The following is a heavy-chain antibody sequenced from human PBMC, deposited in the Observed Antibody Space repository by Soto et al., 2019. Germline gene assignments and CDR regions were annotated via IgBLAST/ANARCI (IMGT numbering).Heavy chain of an antibody. CDR3: ARGSPLHRLLSRTLGSLRWFDP. V-gene: IGHV4-34*01. CDR1: GASFSGYY. J-gene: IGHJ5*02. CDR2: INHSGST. Sequence: QVQLQQWGAGLLKPSETLSLTCAVYGASFSGYYWSWIRQPPGKGLEWIGEINHSGSTNYNPSLQSRVTISVDTSKNQFSLKLSSVPAADTAVYYCARGSPLHRLLSRTLGSLRWFDPWGQGTLVTVSS. D-gene: IGHD2-2*01.